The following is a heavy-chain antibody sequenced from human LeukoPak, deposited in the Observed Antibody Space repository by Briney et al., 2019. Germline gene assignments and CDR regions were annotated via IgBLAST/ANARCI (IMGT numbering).Heavy chain of an antibody. CDR3: ARAWVPLYVVTAKAPYNWFDP. D-gene: IGHD2-21*02. J-gene: IGHJ5*02. V-gene: IGHV4-34*01. Sequence: SETLSLTCAVYGGSFSGYYWSWIRQPPGKGLEWIGEINHSGSTNYNPSLKSRVTISVDTSKNQFSLKLSSVTAADTAVYYCARAWVPLYVVTAKAPYNWFDPWGQGTLVTVSS. CDR2: INHSGST. CDR1: GGSFSGYY.